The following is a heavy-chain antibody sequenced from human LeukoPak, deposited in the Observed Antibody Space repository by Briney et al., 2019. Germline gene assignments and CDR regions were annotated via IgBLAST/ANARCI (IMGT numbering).Heavy chain of an antibody. Sequence: SETLSLTCAVYGGSFSGYYWSWIRQPPGKALEWIGEINHSGSTNYNPSLKSRVTISVDTSKNQFSLKLSSVTAADTAVYYCARRPRGVAKVDWFDPWGQGTLVTVSS. CDR3: ARRPRGVAKVDWFDP. D-gene: IGHD3-10*01. CDR2: INHSGST. CDR1: GGSFSGYY. J-gene: IGHJ5*02. V-gene: IGHV4-34*01.